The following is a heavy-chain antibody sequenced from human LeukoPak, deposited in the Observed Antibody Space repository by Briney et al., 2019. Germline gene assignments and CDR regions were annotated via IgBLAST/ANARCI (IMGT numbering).Heavy chain of an antibody. D-gene: IGHD6-19*01. V-gene: IGHV3-23*01. J-gene: IGHJ4*02. Sequence: PGGSLRLSCAASGFTFSSYAMSWVRQAPGKGLKWVSAISGSGGSTYYADSVKGRFTISRDNSKNTLYLQMNSLRAGDTAVYYCAKDRGYSGWTDYFDYWGQGTLVTVSS. CDR1: GFTFSSYA. CDR2: ISGSGGST. CDR3: AKDRGYSGWTDYFDY.